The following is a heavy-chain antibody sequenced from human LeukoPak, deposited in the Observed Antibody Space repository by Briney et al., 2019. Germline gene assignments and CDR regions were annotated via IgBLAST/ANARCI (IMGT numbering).Heavy chain of an antibody. J-gene: IGHJ4*02. V-gene: IGHV4-31*03. D-gene: IGHD3-22*01. CDR3: ARDALKSSGYYPRYFDY. CDR2: IYYSGST. Sequence: SETLSLTCTVSGGSISSGGYFWSWIRQHPGKGLEWIGYIYYSGSTYYNPSLKSRVTISVDTSKNQFSLKLSSVTAADTAVYYCARDALKSSGYYPRYFDYWGQGILVTVSS. CDR1: GGSISSGGYF.